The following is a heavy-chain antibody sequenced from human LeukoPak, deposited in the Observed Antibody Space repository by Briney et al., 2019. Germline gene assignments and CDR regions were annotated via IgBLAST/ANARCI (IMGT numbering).Heavy chain of an antibody. J-gene: IGHJ4*02. CDR1: GFTFDDSG. Sequence: GGSLRLSCAASGFTFDDSGMSWVRQAPGKGLEWVSGINWTGGSTGYADSVKGRFTISRDNAKNSLYLQMDSLRAEDTAVYYCAPEDTAMVEHLDFDYWGQGTLVTVSS. D-gene: IGHD5-18*01. V-gene: IGHV3-20*04. CDR3: APEDTAMVEHLDFDY. CDR2: INWTGGST.